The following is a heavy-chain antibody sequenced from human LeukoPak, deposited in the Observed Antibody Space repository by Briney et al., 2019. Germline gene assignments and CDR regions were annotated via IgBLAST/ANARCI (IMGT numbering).Heavy chain of an antibody. Sequence: GGSLRLSCAASGFTFSHYAMHWVRQAPGKGLEWVAVIFYDGSIAYYADSVKGRFTISRDNSKNTLYLQMNSLRAEDTALYYCAKDWQQLVHIPENWFDPWGRGTLVTVSS. CDR1: GFTFSHYA. D-gene: IGHD6-13*01. CDR2: IFYDGSIA. J-gene: IGHJ5*01. V-gene: IGHV3-30*04. CDR3: AKDWQQLVHIPENWFDP.